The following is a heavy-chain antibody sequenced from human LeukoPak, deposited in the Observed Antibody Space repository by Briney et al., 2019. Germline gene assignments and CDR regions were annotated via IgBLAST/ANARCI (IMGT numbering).Heavy chain of an antibody. CDR2: IYSGGST. CDR1: GFTVSSNY. CDR3: ARVGGGWSIDY. Sequence: GGSLRLSCAASGFTVSSNYMTWVRQAPGKGLEWVSVIYSGGSTYYADSVKGRFTISRDNSKNTLYLQMNSLRAEDTAVYYCARVGGGWSIDYWGQGTLVIVSS. D-gene: IGHD6-19*01. V-gene: IGHV3-53*01. J-gene: IGHJ4*02.